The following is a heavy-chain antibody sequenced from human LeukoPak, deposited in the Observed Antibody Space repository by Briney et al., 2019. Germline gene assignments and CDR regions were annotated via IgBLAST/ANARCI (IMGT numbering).Heavy chain of an antibody. Sequence: PGGSLRLSCAASGFTFDDYGMSWVRRAPGKGLEWVSGINWNGGSTGYADSVKGRFTISRDNAKNSLYLQMNSLRAEDTALYYCARDRYGSRSYYNIPDYWGQGTLVTVSS. CDR3: ARDRYGSRSYYNIPDY. V-gene: IGHV3-20*04. CDR1: GFTFDDYG. CDR2: INWNGGST. D-gene: IGHD3-10*01. J-gene: IGHJ4*02.